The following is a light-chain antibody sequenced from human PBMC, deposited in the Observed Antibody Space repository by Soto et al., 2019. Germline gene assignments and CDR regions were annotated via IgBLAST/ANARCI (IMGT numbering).Light chain of an antibody. CDR2: DAS. CDR3: QQYNNWPVT. Sequence: EIVLTQSPATLSLSPGERATLSCRASQSLSSYLAWYQQKPGQAPRLLIYDASNRATGIPARFSGSGSGTEFTLTISGLQSEDVATYYCQQYNNWPVTLGGGTKVDIK. CDR1: QSLSSY. V-gene: IGKV3-11*01. J-gene: IGKJ4*01.